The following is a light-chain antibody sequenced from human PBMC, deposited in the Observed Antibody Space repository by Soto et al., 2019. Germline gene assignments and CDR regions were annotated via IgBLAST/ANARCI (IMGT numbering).Light chain of an antibody. CDR2: EVN. CDR3: GSFAGPVWV. Sequence: QSALTQPPSASGSPGQSVAISCTGTSSDVGGYNYVSWYQQHPGKAPKLMIYEVNKRPSGVPDRFSGSKSGNTASLTVSGLQAEDEADYYCGSFAGPVWVFGGGTKLTVL. V-gene: IGLV2-8*01. J-gene: IGLJ3*02. CDR1: SSDVGGYNY.